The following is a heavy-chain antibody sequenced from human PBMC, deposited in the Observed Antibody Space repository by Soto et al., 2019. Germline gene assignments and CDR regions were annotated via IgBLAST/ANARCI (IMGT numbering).Heavy chain of an antibody. J-gene: IGHJ6*02. Sequence: ASVKVSCKASGYTLTGYYIHWVRQAPGQGLERMGWINPNSGGTNYAQKFQGWVTMTRDTSISTAYMELSRLRSDDTAVYYCARGGSLWFGELSAYYYGMDVWGQGTTVTVSS. D-gene: IGHD3-10*01. V-gene: IGHV1-2*04. CDR2: INPNSGGT. CDR1: GYTLTGYY. CDR3: ARGGSLWFGELSAYYYGMDV.